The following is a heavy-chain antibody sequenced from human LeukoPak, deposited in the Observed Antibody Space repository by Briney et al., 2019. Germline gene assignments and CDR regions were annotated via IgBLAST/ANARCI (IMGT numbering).Heavy chain of an antibody. J-gene: IGHJ6*02. CDR2: ISYDGINK. D-gene: IGHD3-10*01. V-gene: IGHV3-30-3*01. CDR3: ASQGGLLWFGELSGGMDV. CDR1: GFTFSSYA. Sequence: GGSLRLSCAASGFTFSSYAMDWVRQAPGKGLEWVAVISYDGINKYYADSVKGRFTISRDNSKNTLYLQMNSLRAEDTAVYYCASQGGLLWFGELSGGMDVWGQGTTVTVSS.